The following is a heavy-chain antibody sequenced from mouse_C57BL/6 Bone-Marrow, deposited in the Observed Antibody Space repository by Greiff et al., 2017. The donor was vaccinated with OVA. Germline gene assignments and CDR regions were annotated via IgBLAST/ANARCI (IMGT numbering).Heavy chain of an antibody. CDR2: IDPSDSYT. CDR3: AEGLRGGNYYFDY. Sequence: QVQLQQPGAELVRPGTSVKLSCKASGYTFTSYWMHWVKQRPGQGLEWIGVIDPSDSYTNYNQKFKGKATLTVDTSSSTAYMQLSSLTSEDSAVYYGAEGLRGGNYYFDYWGQGTTLTVSS. V-gene: IGHV1-59*01. CDR1: GYTFTSYW. D-gene: IGHD3-1*01. J-gene: IGHJ2*01.